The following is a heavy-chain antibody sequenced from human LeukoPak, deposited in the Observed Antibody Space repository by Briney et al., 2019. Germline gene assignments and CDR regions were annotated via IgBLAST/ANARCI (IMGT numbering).Heavy chain of an antibody. V-gene: IGHV3-13*01. CDR3: ARAPLSAYYYYMDV. CDR2: IGTAGDT. CDR1: GFTFSSYD. Sequence: QSGGSLRLSCAASGFTFSSYDMHWVRQATGKGLEWVSAIGTAGDTCYPGSVKGRFTISRENAKNSLYLQMNSLRAGDTAVYYCARAPLSAYYYYMDVWGKGTTVTVSS. J-gene: IGHJ6*03.